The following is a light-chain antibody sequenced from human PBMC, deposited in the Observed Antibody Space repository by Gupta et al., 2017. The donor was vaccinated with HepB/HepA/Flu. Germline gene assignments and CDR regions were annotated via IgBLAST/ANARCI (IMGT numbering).Light chain of an antibody. Sequence: DIQMTQSPSTVSASVGDRVTITCRASQSISNLLAWYQQKPGKAPNLLIYKASSLESGVPSSFSGSGSGTEFTLTISILQPDDFATYYCQQYNTYSWTFGQGTKVEIK. CDR3: QQYNTYSWT. CDR1: QSISNL. CDR2: KAS. V-gene: IGKV1-5*03. J-gene: IGKJ1*01.